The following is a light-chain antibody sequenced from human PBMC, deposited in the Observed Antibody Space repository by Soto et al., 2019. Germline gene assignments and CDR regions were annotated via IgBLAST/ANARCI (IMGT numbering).Light chain of an antibody. V-gene: IGLV4-60*02. J-gene: IGLJ3*02. CDR1: SGHNTYI. CDR2: LDRSGSY. CDR3: ETWYSNTHKV. Sequence: QPVLTQSSSASASLGSSVKLTCILSSGHNTYIIAWHQPQPGKAPRFLMTLDRSGSYNRGSGVPDRFSGSSSGADRYLTISNLQFEDEGDYYCETWYSNTHKVFGGGTKLTVL.